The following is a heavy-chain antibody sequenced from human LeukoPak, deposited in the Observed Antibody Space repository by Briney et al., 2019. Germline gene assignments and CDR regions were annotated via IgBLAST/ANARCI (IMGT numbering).Heavy chain of an antibody. CDR1: GGSFSGYY. Sequence: PSETLSLTCAVYGGSFSGYYWSWIRQPPGKGLEWIGEINHSGSTNYNPSLKSRVTISVDTSKNQFSLKLSSVTAADTAVYYCARQSRYYYDSSGYPYIRDAFDIWGQGTMDTVSP. CDR3: ARQSRYYYDSSGYPYIRDAFDI. CDR2: INHSGST. V-gene: IGHV4-34*01. D-gene: IGHD3-22*01. J-gene: IGHJ3*02.